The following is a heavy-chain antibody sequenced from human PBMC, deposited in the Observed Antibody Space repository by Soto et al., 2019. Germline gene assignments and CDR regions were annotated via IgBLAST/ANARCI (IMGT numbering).Heavy chain of an antibody. Sequence: PSETPYLTRAVYGGSLSGYHWSCVRQPPGKKLEWIGEINHSGSTNYNPSLKSRVTISVDPSKNQFSLKLSSVTAADTAVYYCAGGITMVRGGRGNYSYAGMDLWGRGTTVT. CDR3: AGGITMVRGGRGNYSYAGMDL. J-gene: IGHJ6*02. V-gene: IGHV4-34*01. CDR2: INHSGST. D-gene: IGHD3-10*01. CDR1: GGSLSGYH.